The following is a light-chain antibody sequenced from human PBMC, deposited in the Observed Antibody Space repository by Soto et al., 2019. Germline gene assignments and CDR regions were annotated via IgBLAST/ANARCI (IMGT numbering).Light chain of an antibody. V-gene: IGLV2-11*01. CDR2: DVS. Sequence: QSALTQPRSVSRSPGQSVTISCTGTSSDVGGYNFVSWYQQHPGKAPKLMIYDVSKRPSGVPDRFSGSKSGNTASLTISGLQAEDEADYYCCSYAGSYTWLFGGGTKLTVL. CDR1: SSDVGGYNF. CDR3: CSYAGSYTWL. J-gene: IGLJ3*02.